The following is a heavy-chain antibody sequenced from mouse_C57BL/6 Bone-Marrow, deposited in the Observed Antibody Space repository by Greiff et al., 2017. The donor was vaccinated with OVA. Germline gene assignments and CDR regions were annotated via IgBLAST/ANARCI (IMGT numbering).Heavy chain of an antibody. D-gene: IGHD1-1*01. CDR1: GYAFSSYW. Sequence: VQLQQSGAELVKPGASVKISCKASGYAFSSYWMNWVKQRPGKGLEWIGQIYPGDGDTNYNGKFKGKATLTADKSSSTAYMQLSSLTSEDSAVYFCARCDYGSSYWYFDVWGTGTTVTVSS. J-gene: IGHJ1*03. V-gene: IGHV1-80*01. CDR3: ARCDYGSSYWYFDV. CDR2: IYPGDGDT.